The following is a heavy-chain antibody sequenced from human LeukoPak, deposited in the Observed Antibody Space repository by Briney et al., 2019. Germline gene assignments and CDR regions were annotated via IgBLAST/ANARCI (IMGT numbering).Heavy chain of an antibody. CDR1: GGSISSSSYY. J-gene: IGHJ6*03. Sequence: SETLSLTCTVSGGSISSSSYYWGWIRQPPGKGLEWIGSIYYSGSTYYNPSLKSRVTISVDTSKNQFSLKLSSVTAADTAVYYCARQPGTDYYDSSGYSGYYYYYYMDVWGKGTTVTISS. CDR3: ARQPGTDYYDSSGYSGYYYYYYMDV. V-gene: IGHV4-39*01. CDR2: IYYSGST. D-gene: IGHD3-22*01.